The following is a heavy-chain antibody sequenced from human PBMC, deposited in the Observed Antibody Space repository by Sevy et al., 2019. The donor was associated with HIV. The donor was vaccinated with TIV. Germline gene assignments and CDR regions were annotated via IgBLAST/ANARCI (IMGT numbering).Heavy chain of an antibody. CDR1: GYTCTSYG. D-gene: IGHD3-16*01. J-gene: IGHJ4*02. V-gene: IGHV1-18*01. CDR2: ISAYNGNT. CDR3: SRDRDYVWGSYPDY. Sequence: ASVKVSCKASGYTCTSYGISWVRQAPGQGLEWMGWISAYNGNTNYAQKLQGRVTMTTDTSTSTAYMELRSLRSDDTAVYYCSRDRDYVWGSYPDYWGQGTLVTVSS.